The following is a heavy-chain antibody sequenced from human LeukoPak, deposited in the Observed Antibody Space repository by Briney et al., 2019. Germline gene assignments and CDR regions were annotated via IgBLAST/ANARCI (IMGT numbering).Heavy chain of an antibody. J-gene: IGHJ4*02. CDR2: IYYSGST. Sequence: PSETLSLTCTVSGGSISSYYWSRIRQPPGKGLEWIGYIYYSGSTNYNPSLKSRVTISVDTSKNQFSLKLSSVTAADTAVYYCARGTVFYYDSSGSFDYWGQGTLVTVSS. CDR3: ARGTVFYYDSSGSFDY. CDR1: GGSISSYY. V-gene: IGHV4-59*08. D-gene: IGHD3-22*01.